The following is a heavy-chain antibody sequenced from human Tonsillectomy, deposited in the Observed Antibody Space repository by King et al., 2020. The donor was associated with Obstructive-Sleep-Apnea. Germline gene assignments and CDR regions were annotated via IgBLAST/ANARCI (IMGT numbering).Heavy chain of an antibody. CDR2: FYYSGST. CDR1: GGSISSYY. D-gene: IGHD5-12*01. Sequence: VQLQESGPGLVKPSETLSLTCTVSGGSISSYYWSWIRQPPGKGLEWIGYFYYSGSTNYNPSLKSRVTISVDTSKNQFSLKLSSVTAADTAVYYCARHTHSGYDPRFDYWGQGTLVTVSS. V-gene: IGHV4-59*08. J-gene: IGHJ4*02. CDR3: ARHTHSGYDPRFDY.